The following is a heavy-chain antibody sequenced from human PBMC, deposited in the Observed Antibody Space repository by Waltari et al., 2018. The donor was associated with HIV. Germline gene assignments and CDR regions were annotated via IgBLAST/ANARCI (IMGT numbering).Heavy chain of an antibody. J-gene: IGHJ4*02. D-gene: IGHD5-18*01. CDR3: LRDDPGYRAIGY. V-gene: IGHV3-21*02. Sequence: LVESGGGQATPGESLTLSCFGSGFSFRHFSINWVRQFPGRGLDWVASPSRSGEVLQADSVRGRFKIYRDDGRNSGFLQMDSLKIEDTAIYYCLRDDPGYRAIGYWGQGVPVNVS. CDR2: PSRSGEV. CDR1: GFSFRHFS.